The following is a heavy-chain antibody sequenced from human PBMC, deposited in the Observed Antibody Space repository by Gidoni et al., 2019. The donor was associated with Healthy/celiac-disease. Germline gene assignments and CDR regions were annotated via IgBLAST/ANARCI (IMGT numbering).Heavy chain of an antibody. V-gene: IGHV3-30-3*01. CDR1: GFTFSSYA. D-gene: IGHD2-21*01. Sequence: QVQLVESGGGVVQPGRSLRLSCAASGFTFSSYAMHWVRQAPGKGLEWVAVISYDGSNKYYADSVKGRFTISRDNSKNTLYLQMNSLRAEDTAVYYCARGLVVSHDGMDVWGQGTTVTVSS. CDR2: ISYDGSNK. CDR3: ARGLVVSHDGMDV. J-gene: IGHJ6*02.